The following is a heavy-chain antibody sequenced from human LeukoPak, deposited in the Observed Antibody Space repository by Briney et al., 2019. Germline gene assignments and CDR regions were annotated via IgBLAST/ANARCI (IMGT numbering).Heavy chain of an antibody. V-gene: IGHV3-66*01. CDR1: EFSVGSNY. CDR3: ARGRRSTSRGHFDY. J-gene: IGHJ4*02. CDR2: IYSGGST. D-gene: IGHD2-2*01. Sequence: GGSLRLSCAASEFSVGSNYMTWVRQAPGKGLEWVSLIYSGGSTYYADSVKGRFTISRDNSKNTLNLQMNSPRAEDTAVYYCARGRRSTSRGHFDYWGQGTLVTVSS.